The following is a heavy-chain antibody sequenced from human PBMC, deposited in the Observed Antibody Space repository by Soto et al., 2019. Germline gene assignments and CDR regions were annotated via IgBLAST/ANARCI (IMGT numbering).Heavy chain of an antibody. Sequence: SETLSLTCTVSGGSMSSYYWTWLRQSPGRGLEWIGYISYSGSTYYDPSLKSRVTISADTSKNQFSLRMNSMIAADTAVYYCARADPDASVGYWGQGTLVTVSS. J-gene: IGHJ4*02. CDR2: ISYSGST. CDR3: ARADPDASVGY. V-gene: IGHV4-59*01. CDR1: GGSMSSYY. D-gene: IGHD2-15*01.